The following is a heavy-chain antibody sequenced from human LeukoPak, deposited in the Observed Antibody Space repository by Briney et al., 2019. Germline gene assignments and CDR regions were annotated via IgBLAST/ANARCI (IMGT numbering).Heavy chain of an antibody. CDR1: GFTFSSYS. V-gene: IGHV3-21*04. CDR3: ARDWRGLLILRGGLDC. J-gene: IGHJ4*02. CDR2: ISSSSSYI. Sequence: GGSLRLSCAASGFTFSSYSMNWVRQAPGKGLEWVSCISSSSSYIYYADSLKGRFTISRDNAKNSLFLQMNSLRAEDTAVYYLARDWRGLLILRGGLDCWGQGTLATVSS. D-gene: IGHD3-10*01.